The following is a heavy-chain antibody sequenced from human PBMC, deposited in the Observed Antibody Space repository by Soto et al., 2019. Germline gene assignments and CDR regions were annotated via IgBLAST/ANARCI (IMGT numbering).Heavy chain of an antibody. CDR2: IYWDDDK. Sequence: QITLKESGPTLVKPTQTLTLTCTFSGFSLSTSGVGVGWIRQPPGKALEWLALIYWDDDKRYSPSLKSRLTITKDTSKNQVVLTMTNMDPVDTATYYCAHRRGAATTSYFDYWGQGTLVTVSS. CDR3: AHRRGAATTSYFDY. J-gene: IGHJ4*02. CDR1: GFSLSTSGVG. D-gene: IGHD1-7*01. V-gene: IGHV2-5*02.